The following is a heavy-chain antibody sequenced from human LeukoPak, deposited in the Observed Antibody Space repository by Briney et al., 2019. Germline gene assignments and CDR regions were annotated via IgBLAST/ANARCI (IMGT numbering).Heavy chain of an antibody. CDR3: ARRTTVTIPFGY. Sequence: PSETLSLTCAVYGGSFSGYYWSWIRQPPGMGLEWSGEINHSGSTNYNPSLKSRVTISVDKSKNQFPLKLSSVTAADTAVYYCARRTTVTIPFGYWGQGTLVTVSS. D-gene: IGHD4-11*01. J-gene: IGHJ4*02. CDR1: GGSFSGYY. V-gene: IGHV4-34*01. CDR2: INHSGST.